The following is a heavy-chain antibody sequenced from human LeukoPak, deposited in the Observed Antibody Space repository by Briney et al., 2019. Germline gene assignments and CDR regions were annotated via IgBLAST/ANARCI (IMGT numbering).Heavy chain of an antibody. V-gene: IGHV3-7*01. D-gene: IGHD2-8*01. CDR1: GFTFTRYY. CDR2: IKEDGSEK. J-gene: IGHJ4*02. CDR3: ARDLGYCSNGVCYTVLDY. Sequence: GGSLRLSCAASGFTFTRYYMNWVRQAPGKGLEWVANIKEDGSEKYYVDSVKGRFTISRDNAKNSLYLQMNSLRAEDTAVYYCARDLGYCSNGVCYTVLDYWGQGTLVTVSS.